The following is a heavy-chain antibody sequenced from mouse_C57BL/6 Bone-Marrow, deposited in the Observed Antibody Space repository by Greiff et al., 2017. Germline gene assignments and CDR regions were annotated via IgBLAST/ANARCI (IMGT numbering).Heavy chain of an antibody. V-gene: IGHV1-64*01. D-gene: IGHD2-3*01. Sequence: QVQLQQPGAELVKPGASVKLSCKASGYTFTRYWMHWVKQRPGQGLEWIGMIHPNSGSTNYNEKLKSKATLTVDKSSSPAYMQLTSLQSEDSAVYYYASRSDDPSWGQGTSVTVSA. J-gene: IGHJ4*01. CDR3: ASRSDDPS. CDR2: IHPNSGST. CDR1: GYTFTRYW.